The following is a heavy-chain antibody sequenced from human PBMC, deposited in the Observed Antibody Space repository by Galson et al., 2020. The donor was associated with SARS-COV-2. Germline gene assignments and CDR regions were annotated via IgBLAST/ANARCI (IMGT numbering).Heavy chain of an antibody. J-gene: IGHJ6*02. V-gene: IGHV2-26*01. D-gene: IGHD3-9*01. CDR3: ARTLAASVLRYFDSQNQLPLDV. CDR1: GFSLSNARMG. Sequence: ESGPTLVKPTETLTLTCTVSGFSLSNARMGVSWIRQPPGKALEWLAHIFSNDEKSYITSLKSSLTISKDTSKSQVVLTMTNMDPVDTATYYCARTLAASVLRYFDSQNQLPLDVWGQGTTVTVSS. CDR2: IFSNDEK.